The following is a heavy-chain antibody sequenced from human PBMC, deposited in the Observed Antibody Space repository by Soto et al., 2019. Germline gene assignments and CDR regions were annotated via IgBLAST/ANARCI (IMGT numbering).Heavy chain of an antibody. D-gene: IGHD1-7*01. CDR1: GSIFGGDG. J-gene: IGHJ4*02. CDR2: IWHDGSEI. Sequence: PGGSLRVSWVVRGSIFGGDGMHWVRQGPCKGLEWVAVIWHDGSEIYYADSVKGRFTISRDNSKNTLYLQMNSLRAEDTAVYYCARDGLAGTAFRGFLAYWGPGP. CDR3: ARDGLAGTAFRGFLAY. V-gene: IGHV3-33*01.